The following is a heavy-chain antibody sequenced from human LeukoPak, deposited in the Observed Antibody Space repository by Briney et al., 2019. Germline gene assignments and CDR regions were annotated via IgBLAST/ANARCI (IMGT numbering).Heavy chain of an antibody. Sequence: GESLKISCKGSGYSFTSYWIGWVRQMPGKGVEWMRLIYPGDSDTRYSPSFQGQVTISADKSISTAYLQWSSLKASDTAMYYCARPNCGGDCYPVNDAFDIWGQGTMVTVSS. CDR2: IYPGDSDT. CDR1: GYSFTSYW. CDR3: ARPNCGGDCYPVNDAFDI. J-gene: IGHJ3*02. D-gene: IGHD2-21*02. V-gene: IGHV5-51*01.